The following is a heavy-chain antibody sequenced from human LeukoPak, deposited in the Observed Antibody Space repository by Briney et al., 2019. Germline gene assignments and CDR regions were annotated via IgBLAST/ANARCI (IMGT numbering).Heavy chain of an antibody. D-gene: IGHD6-13*01. CDR3: ARDTGYSRLGWASYYYMDV. J-gene: IGHJ6*03. Sequence: ASVKVSCKASGYTFTGYYMHWVRQAPGQGLEWMGRINPNSGGTNYAQKFQGRVTMTRDTSISTAYMELSRLRSDDTAVYYCARDTGYSRLGWASYYYMDVWGKGTTVTVSS. CDR2: INPNSGGT. CDR1: GYTFTGYY. V-gene: IGHV1-2*06.